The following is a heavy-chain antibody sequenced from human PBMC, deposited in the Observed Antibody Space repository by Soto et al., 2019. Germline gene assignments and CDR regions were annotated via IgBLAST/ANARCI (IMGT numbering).Heavy chain of an antibody. CDR3: ARDPPITQQLRGAPLMAF. Sequence: ASVKVSCKGSGYSFASDGISWVRLAPGQGLEWMGWISVYNGETIFGRKFQGRVSMTTDTSTNTAYLELSSLTNDDTAVYFCARDPPITQQLRGAPLMAFWGQGTTVTVSS. D-gene: IGHD1-20*01. J-gene: IGHJ6*02. CDR1: GYSFASDG. V-gene: IGHV1-18*04. CDR2: ISVYNGET.